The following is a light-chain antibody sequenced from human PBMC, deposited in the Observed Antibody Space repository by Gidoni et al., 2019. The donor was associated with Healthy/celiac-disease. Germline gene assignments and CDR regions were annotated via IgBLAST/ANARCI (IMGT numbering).Light chain of an antibody. V-gene: IGKV2-40*01. Sequence: DIVMTQTPLSLPVTPAEPASLPCRCSQSLLYRDHGITYLDGYLQKPGQSPQRLIYTLAYQAAGVPDRCSSSGSGTDVTLKISRVEAEDVGVYYCMQRIEFPSSTFGQGTRLEIK. CDR2: TLA. J-gene: IGKJ5*01. CDR3: MQRIEFPSST. CDR1: QSLLYRDHGITY.